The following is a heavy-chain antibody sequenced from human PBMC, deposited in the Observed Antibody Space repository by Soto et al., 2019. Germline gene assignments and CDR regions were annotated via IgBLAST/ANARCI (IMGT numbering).Heavy chain of an antibody. CDR3: ARVSYGDYWYFDL. D-gene: IGHD4-17*01. Sequence: QVQLVESGGGLVKPGGSLRLSCAASGFTFSDYYMSWIRQAPGKGLEWVSYISSSSSYTNYADSVKGRFTISRDNAKNSLYLQMNSLRAEDTAVYYCARVSYGDYWYFDLWGRGTLVTVSS. J-gene: IGHJ2*01. V-gene: IGHV3-11*06. CDR1: GFTFSDYY. CDR2: ISSSSSYT.